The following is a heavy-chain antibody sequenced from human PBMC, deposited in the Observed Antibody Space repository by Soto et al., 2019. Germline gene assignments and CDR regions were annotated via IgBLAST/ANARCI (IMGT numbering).Heavy chain of an antibody. Sequence: QVQLQESGPGLVKPSETLSLTCSVSGASITSAYWNWIRQPPGKGLEWVGYIYYIGSTNYNPSLKSRVTMSLDTSNNQLSLDLRFVTAADTAVYYCARGKNWFDSWGQGTLVTVSS. CDR2: IYYIGST. CDR1: GASITSAY. J-gene: IGHJ5*02. CDR3: ARGKNWFDS. V-gene: IGHV4-59*08.